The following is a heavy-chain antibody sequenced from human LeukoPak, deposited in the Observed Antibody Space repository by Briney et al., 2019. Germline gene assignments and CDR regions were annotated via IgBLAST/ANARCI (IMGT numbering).Heavy chain of an antibody. CDR2: IWYDGSNK. V-gene: IGHV3-33*01. CDR3: ARDPLGYCSSTSCHDAFDI. D-gene: IGHD2-2*01. J-gene: IGHJ3*02. Sequence: GGSLRLSGAASGFTFSSYGMHWVHQAPGKGLEWVAVIWYDGSNKYYADSVKGRFTISRDNSKNTLYLQMNSLRAEDTAVYYCARDPLGYCSSTSCHDAFDIWGQGTMVSVSS. CDR1: GFTFSSYG.